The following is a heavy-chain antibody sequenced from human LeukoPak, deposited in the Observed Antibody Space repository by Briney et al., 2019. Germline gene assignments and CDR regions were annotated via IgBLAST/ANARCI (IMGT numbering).Heavy chain of an antibody. J-gene: IGHJ4*02. CDR3: ARGGLNYYDSSGYYDY. CDR2: INPNSGGT. CDR1: GYTFTGYY. Sequence: ASVKVSCKASGYTFTGYYMHWVRQAPGQGLEWMGWINPNSGGTNYAQKFQGRVTMTRDTSISTAYMELSRLRSDDTAVYYCARGGLNYYDSSGYYDYWGQGTLVTVSS. D-gene: IGHD3-22*01. V-gene: IGHV1-2*02.